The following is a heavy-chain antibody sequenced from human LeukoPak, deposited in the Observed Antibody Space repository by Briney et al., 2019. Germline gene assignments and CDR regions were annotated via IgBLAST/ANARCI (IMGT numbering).Heavy chain of an antibody. J-gene: IGHJ4*02. CDR2: ISSSSSYI. V-gene: IGHV3-21*04. D-gene: IGHD5-18*01. Sequence: GGSLRLSCAASGFTFSSYSMNWVRQAPGKGLEWVSSISSSSSYIYYADSVKGRFTISRDNAKNSLYLQMNSLRAEDTAVYYCTSGSRGYSYGYYWGQGTLVTVSS. CDR1: GFTFSSYS. CDR3: TSGSRGYSYGYY.